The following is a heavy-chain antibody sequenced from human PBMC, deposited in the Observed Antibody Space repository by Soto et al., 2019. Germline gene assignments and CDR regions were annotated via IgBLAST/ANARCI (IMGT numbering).Heavy chain of an antibody. CDR1: GFTFSSYA. V-gene: IGHV3-30-3*01. CDR3: ARESEYSSSCDY. J-gene: IGHJ4*02. D-gene: IGHD6-6*01. CDR2: ISYDGSNK. Sequence: QVQLVESGGGVVQPGRSLRLSCAASGFTFSSYAMHWVRQAPGKGLEWVAVISYDGSNKYYADSVKGRFTISRDNSKNTLYLQMNSLRAEDTAVYYCARESEYSSSCDYWGQGTRVNVSS.